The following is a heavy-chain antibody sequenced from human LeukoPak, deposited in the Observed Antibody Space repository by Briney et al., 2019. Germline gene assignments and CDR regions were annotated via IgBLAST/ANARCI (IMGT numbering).Heavy chain of an antibody. Sequence: PSETLSLTCTVSGGSISSYYWSWIRQSPGKGLEWIGYIYYSGSTNYNPSLKSRVTISVDTSKNQFSLKLSSVTAADTAVYYCARVRRVGPTNFDYWGQGTLVTVSS. J-gene: IGHJ4*02. CDR2: IYYSGST. CDR3: ARVRRVGPTNFDY. D-gene: IGHD1-26*01. V-gene: IGHV4-59*12. CDR1: GGSISSYY.